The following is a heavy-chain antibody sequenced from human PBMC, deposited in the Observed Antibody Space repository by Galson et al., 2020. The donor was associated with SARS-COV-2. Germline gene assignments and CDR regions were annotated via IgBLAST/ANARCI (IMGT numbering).Heavy chain of an antibody. D-gene: IGHD1-26*01. Sequence: SETLSLTCTVSGGSITSDGSYWSWIRQHPGKGLEWIGYIFYSGFTYYNPSLRSRVTMSLDTSKNQFSLTLNSVTAADTAVYYCASGLGGDYWGQGTLVTVSS. J-gene: IGHJ4*02. V-gene: IGHV4-31*03. CDR2: IFYSGFT. CDR3: ASGLGGDY. CDR1: GGSITSDGSY.